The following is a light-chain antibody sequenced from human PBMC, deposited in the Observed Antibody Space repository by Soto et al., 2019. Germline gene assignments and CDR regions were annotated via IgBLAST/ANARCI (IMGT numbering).Light chain of an antibody. V-gene: IGKV3-15*01. CDR3: QQYTNWWT. CDR1: QSVSSSY. Sequence: EIVMTQSPATLSVSPGERATLSCRASQSVSSSYLAWYQQKPGQAPRLLIYGASTRATGIPARFSGSGSGTEFTLTISSLQSEDFAVYYCQQYTNWWTFGQGTKVDIK. J-gene: IGKJ1*01. CDR2: GAS.